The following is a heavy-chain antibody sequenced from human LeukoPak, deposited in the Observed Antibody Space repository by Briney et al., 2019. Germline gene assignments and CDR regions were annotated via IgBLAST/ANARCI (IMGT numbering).Heavy chain of an antibody. CDR1: GFTFDDNA. D-gene: IGHD4-17*01. J-gene: IGHJ4*02. CDR2: ISWNSGSI. CDR3: AKNPSGYGDHKYYFDY. Sequence: GGSLRLSCAASGFTFDDNAMHWVRQVPGKGLKWVSGISWNSGSIGYADSVKGRFTISRDNAKNSLYLQMNSLRAEDTALYYCAKNPSGYGDHKYYFDYWGQGTLVTVSS. V-gene: IGHV3-9*01.